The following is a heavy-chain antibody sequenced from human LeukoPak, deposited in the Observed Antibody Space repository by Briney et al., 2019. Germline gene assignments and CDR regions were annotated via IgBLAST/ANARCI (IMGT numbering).Heavy chain of an antibody. CDR1: GGSISSSNW. CDR3: ARVADYDFWSGYYSDYYYGMDV. CDR2: IYHSGST. V-gene: IGHV4-4*02. D-gene: IGHD3-3*01. J-gene: IGHJ6*02. Sequence: SETLSLTCAVSGGSISSSNWWSWVRQPPGKGLEWIGEIYHSGSTNYNPSLKSRATISVDKSKNQFSLKLSSVTAADTAVYYCARVADYDFWSGYYSDYYYGMDVWGQGTTVTVSS.